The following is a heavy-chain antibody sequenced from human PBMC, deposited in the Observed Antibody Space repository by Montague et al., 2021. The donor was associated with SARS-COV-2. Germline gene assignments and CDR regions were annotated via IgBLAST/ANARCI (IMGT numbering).Heavy chain of an antibody. V-gene: IGHV3-23*01. Sequence: SLRLSCAASGLRFSDYAMIWLRQAPGKGLEWISSNSGTGVDTHYADSVKGRFTISRDNSKSTLYLRMNSLRVDDTAVYYCARGGLDYYDYTMDVWGKGTTVTVFS. J-gene: IGHJ6*03. CDR1: GLRFSDYA. CDR3: ARGGLDYYDYTMDV. CDR2: NSGTGVDT.